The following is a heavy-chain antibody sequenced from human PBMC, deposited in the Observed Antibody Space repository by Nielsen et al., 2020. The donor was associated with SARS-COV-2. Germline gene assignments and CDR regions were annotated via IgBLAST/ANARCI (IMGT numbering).Heavy chain of an antibody. J-gene: IGHJ4*02. CDR3: ARSRAGPGGHDY. D-gene: IGHD5-24*01. CDR2: ISSNGGST. V-gene: IGHV3-64*01. CDR1: GFTFSSYA. Sequence: GESLKISCAASGFTFSSYAMHWVRQAPGKGLEYVSAISSNGGSTYYANSVKGRFTIPRDNSKNTLYLQMGSLRAEDMAVYYCARSRAGPGGHDYWGQGTLVTVSS.